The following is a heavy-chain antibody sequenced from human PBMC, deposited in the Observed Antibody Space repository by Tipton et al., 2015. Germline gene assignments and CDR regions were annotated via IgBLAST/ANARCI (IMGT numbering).Heavy chain of an antibody. CDR2: IYYSGST. Sequence: LRLSCTVSGGSISHYYWSWIRQPPGKGLEWFGHIYYSGSTNYNPSLKSRVTVSVDTSKNQFSLNLTSVTAADTAVYYCARDGGYGDYADFHHWGQGTLVTVSS. CDR3: ARDGGYGDYADFHH. V-gene: IGHV4-59*01. D-gene: IGHD4-17*01. J-gene: IGHJ1*01. CDR1: GGSISHYY.